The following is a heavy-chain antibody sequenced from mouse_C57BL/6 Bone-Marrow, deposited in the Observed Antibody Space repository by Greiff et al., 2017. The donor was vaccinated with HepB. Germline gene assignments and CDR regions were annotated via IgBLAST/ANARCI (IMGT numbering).Heavy chain of an antibody. CDR3: ASWPDY. Sequence: QVQLQQPGAELVMPGASVKLSCKASGYTFTSYWMHWVKQRPGQGLEWIGEIDPSDSYPNYNQKFKGKSTLTVDKSSSTAYMQLSSLTSEDSAVYYCASWPDYWGQGTTLPVSS. CDR1: GYTFTSYW. CDR2: IDPSDSYP. V-gene: IGHV1-69*01. J-gene: IGHJ2*01.